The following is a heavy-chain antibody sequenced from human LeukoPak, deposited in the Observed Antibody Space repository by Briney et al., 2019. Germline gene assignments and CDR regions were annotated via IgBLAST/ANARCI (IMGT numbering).Heavy chain of an antibody. CDR3: ASAPNYYDGSGYYYRPPLGFDY. CDR2: IYHSGST. V-gene: IGHV4-30-2*01. J-gene: IGHJ4*02. CDR1: GGSISSGGYS. D-gene: IGHD3-22*01. Sequence: SETLSLTCAVSGGSISSGGYSWRWIRQPPGKGLEWIGYIYHSGSTYYNPSLKSRVTISVDRSKNQFSLKLSSVTAADTAVYCCASAPNYYDGSGYYYRPPLGFDYWGQGTLVTVSS.